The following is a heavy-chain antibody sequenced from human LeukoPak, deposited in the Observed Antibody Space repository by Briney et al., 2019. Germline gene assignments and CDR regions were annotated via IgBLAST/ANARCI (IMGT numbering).Heavy chain of an antibody. CDR3: ARDRRSCSGGSCYSSSDY. J-gene: IGHJ4*02. V-gene: IGHV1-18*01. Sequence: PRASVKVSCKASGGTFSSYAISWVRQAPGQGLEWMGWISAYNGNTNYAQKLQGRVTMTTDTSTSTAYMELRSLRSDDTAVYYCARDRRSCSGGSCYSSSDYWGQGTLVTVSS. CDR1: GGTFSSYA. CDR2: ISAYNGNT. D-gene: IGHD2-15*01.